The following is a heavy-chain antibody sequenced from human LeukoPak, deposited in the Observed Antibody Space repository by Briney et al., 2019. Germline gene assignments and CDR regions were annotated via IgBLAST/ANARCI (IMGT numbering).Heavy chain of an antibody. CDR3: ASLTRTSSGSWY. Sequence: SETLSLTCAVSGGSISSSNWWSWVRQPPGKGLEWIGEIYHSGSTTYNPSLKSRVTISVDKSKNQLSLKLSSVTAADTAVYYCASLTRTSSGSWYWGQGTLVTVSS. J-gene: IGHJ4*02. CDR2: IYHSGST. D-gene: IGHD1-26*01. V-gene: IGHV4-4*02. CDR1: GGSISSSNW.